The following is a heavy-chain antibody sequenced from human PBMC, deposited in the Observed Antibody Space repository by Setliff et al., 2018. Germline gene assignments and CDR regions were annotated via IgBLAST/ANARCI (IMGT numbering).Heavy chain of an antibody. J-gene: IGHJ3*01. CDR3: VHNADFIGTFNT. Sequence: TGGSLRLSCAASGFTLNNYAMSWVRQAPGKGLEWVSIISASGGTTYYADSVKGRFTISRDDSKNTVYLQMSSLKIEDTAVYYCVHNADFIGTFNTWGQGTMVTVSS. CDR2: ISASGGTT. V-gene: IGHV3-23*01. D-gene: IGHD2-8*01. CDR1: GFTLNNYA.